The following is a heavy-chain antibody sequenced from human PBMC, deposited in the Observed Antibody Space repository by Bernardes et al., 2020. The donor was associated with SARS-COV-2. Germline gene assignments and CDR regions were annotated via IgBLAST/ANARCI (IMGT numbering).Heavy chain of an antibody. CDR1: GGSISSYY. J-gene: IGHJ4*02. V-gene: IGHV4-59*01. D-gene: IGHD6-19*01. CDR2: IYYSGST. CDR3: ASQRLYSSGWSYFDY. Sequence: SETLSLTCTVSGGSISSYYWSWIRQPPGKGLEWIGYIYYSGSTNYNPSLKSRVTISVDTSKNQFSLKLSSVTAADTAVYYCASQRLYSSGWSYFDYWGQGTLVTVSS.